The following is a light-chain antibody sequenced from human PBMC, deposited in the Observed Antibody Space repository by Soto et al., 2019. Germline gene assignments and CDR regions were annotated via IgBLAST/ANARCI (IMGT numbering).Light chain of an antibody. CDR1: SSDVGGYKY. CDR2: EVS. Sequence: QSVLTQPASVSGSPGQSITISCAGTSSDVGGYKYVSWYQQHPGKAPQLMIYEVSNRPSGVSNRFSCSKSGNTASLTISGLHAEDEADYDCNSYTSTHTGVCGTETKLNVL. V-gene: IGLV2-14*01. J-gene: IGLJ1*01. CDR3: NSYTSTHTGV.